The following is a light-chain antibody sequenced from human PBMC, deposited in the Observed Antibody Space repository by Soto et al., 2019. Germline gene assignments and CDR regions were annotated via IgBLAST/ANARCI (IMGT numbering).Light chain of an antibody. CDR3: SSYGGSNIPLYV. CDR2: EID. CDR1: SSDVGRYNY. V-gene: IGLV2-8*01. J-gene: IGLJ1*01. Sequence: SVLTQPPSASGSLGQSVTISCSGSSSDVGRYNYVSWYQQVPGKAPRLIIYEIDERPSGVPDRFSGSKSGNTASLTVSGLQAEDEADYYCSSYGGSNIPLYVFGTGTKV.